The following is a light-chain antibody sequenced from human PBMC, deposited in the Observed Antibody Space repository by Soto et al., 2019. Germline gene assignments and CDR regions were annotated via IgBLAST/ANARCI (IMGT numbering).Light chain of an antibody. Sequence: VLTQSPATLSLSPGERDTLSCRASQRVSSSHLVWYQQKPGQAPRLLIYAASSRATGIPDRFSGSGSQTDFTLTISSLEPEDVAVYYCQQYGSSLFTFGQGTKVDIK. CDR3: QQYGSSLFT. CDR1: QRVSSSH. J-gene: IGKJ2*01. V-gene: IGKV3-20*01. CDR2: AAS.